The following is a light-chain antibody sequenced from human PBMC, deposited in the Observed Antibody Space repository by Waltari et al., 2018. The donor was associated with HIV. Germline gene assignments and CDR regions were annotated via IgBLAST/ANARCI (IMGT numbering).Light chain of an antibody. J-gene: IGLJ3*02. Sequence: QPVLTQPPSASGTPGQGVIISCSGSSSNIGRASAKWYQQLPGTAPKLLIHSGNQRPSGVPDRFSGSTSGTSASLAISGLQSDDEADYYCASWDDSVVEVFGGGTKLTVL. CDR2: SGN. CDR3: ASWDDSVVEV. CDR1: SSNIGRAS. V-gene: IGLV1-44*01.